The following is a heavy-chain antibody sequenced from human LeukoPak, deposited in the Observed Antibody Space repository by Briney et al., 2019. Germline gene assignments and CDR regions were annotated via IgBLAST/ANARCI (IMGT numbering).Heavy chain of an antibody. CDR1: GFTFDDYG. CDR2: INWNDGNT. D-gene: IGHD3-10*01. Sequence: GGSLRLSCAASGFTFDDYGMSWVRQVPGKGLEWVSGINWNDGNTGYADSVKGRFTISRDNAKNSLYLQMNSLRAEDTALYYCARVTGYYYGSGSLGIDYWGQGTLVTVSS. J-gene: IGHJ4*02. CDR3: ARVTGYYYGSGSLGIDY. V-gene: IGHV3-20*04.